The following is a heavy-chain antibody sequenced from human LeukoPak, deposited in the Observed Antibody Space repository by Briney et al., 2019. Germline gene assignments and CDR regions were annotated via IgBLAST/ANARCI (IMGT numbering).Heavy chain of an antibody. Sequence: SETLSLTCTVSGCSLSSGGYYWSWIRQHPGKGLEWVGYTYYSGSTYYNPSLKSPVTISVDTSKNQFSLKLSSVTAADTAVYYCARFGYYYDSSGYRPMYYFDYWGQGTLVTVSS. CDR1: GCSLSSGGYY. V-gene: IGHV4-31*01. CDR2: TYYSGST. J-gene: IGHJ4*02. CDR3: ARFGYYYDSSGYRPMYYFDY. D-gene: IGHD3-22*01.